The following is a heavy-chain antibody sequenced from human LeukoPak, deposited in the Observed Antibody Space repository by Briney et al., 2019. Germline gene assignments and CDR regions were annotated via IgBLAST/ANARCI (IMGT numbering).Heavy chain of an antibody. J-gene: IGHJ4*02. CDR1: GFTFDDYA. CDR2: ISWNSGSI. Sequence: PGRSLRLSCAASGFTFDDYAMHWVRQAPGKGLGWVSGISWNSGSIGYADSVKGRFTISRDNAKNSLYLQMNSLRAEDTALYYCAKDHYYYDSSGYQCWGQGTLVTVSS. CDR3: AKDHYYYDSSGYQC. D-gene: IGHD3-22*01. V-gene: IGHV3-9*01.